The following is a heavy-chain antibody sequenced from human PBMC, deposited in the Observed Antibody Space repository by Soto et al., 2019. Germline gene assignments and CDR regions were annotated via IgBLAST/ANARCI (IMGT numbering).Heavy chain of an antibody. J-gene: IGHJ3*02. CDR2: IYYGGNT. Sequence: SETLSHTCTVSGGSISSRIYYWGLIRQPPGKGLDWIGSIYYGGNTYYNPSLKSRVTISVDTSKNQFSLKLNSVTAGDTAVYYCARAYCGGDCYPTGAFDIWGQGTMVTVSS. CDR1: GGSISSRIYY. CDR3: ARAYCGGDCYPTGAFDI. D-gene: IGHD2-21*02. V-gene: IGHV4-39*01.